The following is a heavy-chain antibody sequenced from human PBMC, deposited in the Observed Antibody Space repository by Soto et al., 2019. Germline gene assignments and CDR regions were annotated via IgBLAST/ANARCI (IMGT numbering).Heavy chain of an antibody. J-gene: IGHJ6*02. CDR1: GGSISSYY. V-gene: IGHV4-59*01. CDR3: ARGMGYYGSGPVYYYGMDV. Sequence: SETLSLTCTVSGGSISSYYWSWIRQPPGKXLEWIGYIYYSGSTNYNPSLKSRVTISVDTSKNQFSLKLSSVTAADTAVYYCARGMGYYGSGPVYYYGMDVWGQGATVTVFS. CDR2: IYYSGST. D-gene: IGHD3-10*01.